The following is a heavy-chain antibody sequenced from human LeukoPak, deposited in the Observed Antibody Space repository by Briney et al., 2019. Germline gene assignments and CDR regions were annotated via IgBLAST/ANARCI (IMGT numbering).Heavy chain of an antibody. D-gene: IGHD2-15*01. V-gene: IGHV3-48*01. Sequence: PGGSLRLSCSASGFTFSSYTMYWVRQAPGEGLEWVSYISSSSSTIYYADSVKGRFTISRDNAKNSLYLQMNSLRAEDTAVYYCAREDIVVVVAAYYYYGMDVWGQGTTVTVSS. CDR1: GFTFSSYT. CDR2: ISSSSSTI. J-gene: IGHJ6*01. CDR3: AREDIVVVVAAYYYYGMDV.